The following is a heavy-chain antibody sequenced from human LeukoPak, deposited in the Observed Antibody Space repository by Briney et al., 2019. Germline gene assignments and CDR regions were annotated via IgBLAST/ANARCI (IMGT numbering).Heavy chain of an antibody. CDR2: TYYRSKWYN. D-gene: IGHD6-13*01. CDR1: GDSVSSNSAA. Sequence: SQTLSLTCAISGDSVSSNSAAWNWIRQSPSRGLEWLGRTYYRSKWYNDYAVSVKSRITINPDTSKNQFSLQLNSVTPEDTAVYYCARDRSSSWSVLPVRGFDYWGQGTLVTVSS. CDR3: ARDRSSSWSVLPVRGFDY. J-gene: IGHJ4*02. V-gene: IGHV6-1*01.